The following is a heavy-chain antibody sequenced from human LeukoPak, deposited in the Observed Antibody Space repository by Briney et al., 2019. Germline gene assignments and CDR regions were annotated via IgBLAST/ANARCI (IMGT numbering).Heavy chain of an antibody. Sequence: PSETLSLTCAVYGGSFSGYYWSWIRQPPGKGLEWIGEINHSGSTNYNPSLKNRVTISVDTSKNQFSLKLSSVTAADTAVYYCARPWIQLWFGWFDPWGQGTLVTVSS. CDR1: GGSFSGYY. CDR2: INHSGST. J-gene: IGHJ5*02. V-gene: IGHV4-34*01. CDR3: ARPWIQLWFGWFDP. D-gene: IGHD5-18*01.